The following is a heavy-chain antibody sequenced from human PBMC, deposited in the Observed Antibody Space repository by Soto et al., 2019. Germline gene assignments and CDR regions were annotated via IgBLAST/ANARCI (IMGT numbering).Heavy chain of an antibody. D-gene: IGHD3-3*01. CDR2: VYHTGRT. J-gene: IGHJ4*02. V-gene: IGHV4-61*01. CDR3: ARDFAYFDS. CDR1: GGSFKSGSYS. Sequence: SETLSLTCTVSGGSFKSGSYSWSWIRQPPGKGLEWIGYVYHTGRTSYNPSLKSRVSISMDTSKNQFSLNLDSVTAADTAVYFCARDFAYFDSWGRGTLVTVSS.